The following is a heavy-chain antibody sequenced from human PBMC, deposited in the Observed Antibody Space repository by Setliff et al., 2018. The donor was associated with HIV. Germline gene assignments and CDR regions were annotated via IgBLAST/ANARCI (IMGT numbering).Heavy chain of an antibody. V-gene: IGHV1-18*01. CDR1: GYTFISYG. Sequence: ASVKVSCKASGYTFISYGITWVRQAPGQGLEWMGWINAYNGNTNYAQKLQGRVTMTTDTSTSTAYMELRGLRSDDTAVYFCARIPNHSSGFDYWGQGTPVTSPQ. J-gene: IGHJ4*02. CDR2: INAYNGNT. CDR3: ARIPNHSSGFDY. D-gene: IGHD3-22*01.